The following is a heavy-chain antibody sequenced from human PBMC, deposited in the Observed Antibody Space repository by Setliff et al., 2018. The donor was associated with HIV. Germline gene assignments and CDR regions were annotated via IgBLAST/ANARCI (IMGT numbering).Heavy chain of an antibody. CDR3: ARASSLGDDWAYGMDV. D-gene: IGHD5-12*01. J-gene: IGHJ6*02. Sequence: GASVKVSCKASGYTFTNFGIGWVRQAPGQGLEWMGWISAYNGNTNYAQKLQGRVTMTTDTSTNTAYMELSSLRSEDTAVYYCARASSLGDDWAYGMDVWGPGTTVTVSS. CDR1: GYTFTNFG. CDR2: ISAYNGNT. V-gene: IGHV1-18*01.